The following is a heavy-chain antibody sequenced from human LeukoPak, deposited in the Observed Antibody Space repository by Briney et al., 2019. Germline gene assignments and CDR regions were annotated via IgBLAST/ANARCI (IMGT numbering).Heavy chain of an antibody. Sequence: PGGSLRLSCAASGFSFSTYWTSWVRQAPGKGLEWVANIHQDGNEIYSVDSVKGRFTISRDNAKNSLYLQMNSLRAEDTALYYCARIRWFGESNAFDIWGQGTMVTVSS. CDR3: ARIRWFGESNAFDI. V-gene: IGHV3-7*05. J-gene: IGHJ3*02. CDR2: IHQDGNEI. CDR1: GFSFSTYW. D-gene: IGHD3-10*01.